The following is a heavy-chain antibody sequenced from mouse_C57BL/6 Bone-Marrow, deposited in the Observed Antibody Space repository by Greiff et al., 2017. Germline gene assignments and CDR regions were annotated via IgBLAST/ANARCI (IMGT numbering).Heavy chain of an antibody. CDR1: GFTFSSYG. CDR2: ISSGGSYT. Sequence: DVKLVESGGDLVKPGGSLKLSCAASGFTFSSYGMSWVRQTPDKRLEWVATISSGGSYTYYPDSVKGRFTFSRDNAKNTLYLQMSSLKSEDTAMYYCARRLVYYYAMDDWGQGTSVTVSS. D-gene: IGHD1-1*02. J-gene: IGHJ4*01. CDR3: ARRLVYYYAMDD. V-gene: IGHV5-6*02.